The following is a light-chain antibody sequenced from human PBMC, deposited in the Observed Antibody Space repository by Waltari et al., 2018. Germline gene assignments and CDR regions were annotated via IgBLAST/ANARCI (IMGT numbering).Light chain of an antibody. V-gene: IGKV1-5*03. CDR2: MAS. CDR1: QSVGSW. Sequence: DIQMTQSPSTLSASVGDRVAISCRASQSVGSWLAWYQQKPGKAHKLVIYMASSLESGVPSRCSGSGSGTEFTLTISGLQPDDFATYFCQQYSSFSTVGQGTKV. CDR3: QQYSSFST. J-gene: IGKJ2*01.